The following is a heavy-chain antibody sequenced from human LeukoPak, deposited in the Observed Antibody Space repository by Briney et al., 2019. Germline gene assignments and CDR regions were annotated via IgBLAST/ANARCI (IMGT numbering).Heavy chain of an antibody. V-gene: IGHV5-51*01. CDR2: IYPGDSDT. D-gene: IGHD6-13*01. Sequence: GESLKISCKGSGYSFTSYWIGWVRQKPGKGLEWMGIIYPGDSDTRYSPSFQGQVTISADKSISTAYLQWSSLKASDTAMYYCAIKQQLALNWFDPWGQGTLVTVSS. CDR3: AIKQQLALNWFDP. J-gene: IGHJ5*02. CDR1: GYSFTSYW.